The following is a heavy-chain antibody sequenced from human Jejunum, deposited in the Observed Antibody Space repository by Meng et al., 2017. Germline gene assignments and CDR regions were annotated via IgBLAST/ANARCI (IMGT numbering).Heavy chain of an antibody. J-gene: IGHJ4*02. CDR3: AKEDREAAGGHWLQPLDS. D-gene: IGHD5-24*01. V-gene: IGHV3-13*01. CDR2: IGTVGDT. Sequence: VELVGSGGGSVQPGGSLGFSCAASGFIFRNYDMNWVRQAPGKGLEWVSAIGTVGDTYYPDSVKGRFTISREDAKNSLYLQMNSLTAGGTAMYYCAKEDREAAGGHWLQPLDSWGQGTLVTVSS. CDR1: GFIFRNYD.